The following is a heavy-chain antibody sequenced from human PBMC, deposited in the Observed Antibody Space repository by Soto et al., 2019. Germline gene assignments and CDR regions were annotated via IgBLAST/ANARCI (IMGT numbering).Heavy chain of an antibody. CDR2: ISYDGSNK. Sequence: GGSLRLSCAASGFTFSSYAMHWVRQAPGKGLEWVAVISYDGSNKYYADSVKGRFTISRDNSKNMLYLQMNSLRAEDTAVYYCARGGTENWELPADFNDYWGQGTLVTVSS. V-gene: IGHV3-30-3*01. CDR1: GFTFSSYA. D-gene: IGHD1-26*01. CDR3: ARGGTENWELPADFNDY. J-gene: IGHJ4*02.